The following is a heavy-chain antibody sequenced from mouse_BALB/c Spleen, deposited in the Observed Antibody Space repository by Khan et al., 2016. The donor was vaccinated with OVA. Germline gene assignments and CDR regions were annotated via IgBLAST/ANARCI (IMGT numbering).Heavy chain of an antibody. Sequence: QVRLQQSGPGLVAPSQSLSITCTVSGFSLTSYGVYWVRQPPGKGLEWLGVIWSGGSTNYNSALMSRLSISKDNAKRQVFVKMNSLKTDDTAMYYCDRLEDIWGQGTTLTVSS. CDR3: DRLEDI. D-gene: IGHD1-3*01. V-gene: IGHV2-9*02. J-gene: IGHJ2*01. CDR2: IWSGGST. CDR1: GFSLTSYG.